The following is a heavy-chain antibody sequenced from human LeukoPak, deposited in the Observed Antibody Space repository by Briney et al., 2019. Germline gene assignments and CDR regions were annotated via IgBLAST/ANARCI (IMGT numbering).Heavy chain of an antibody. CDR2: ISYDGSNK. J-gene: IGHJ3*02. CDR1: GFTFSSYA. V-gene: IGHV3-30*03. Sequence: GGSLRLSCAASGFTFSSYAMSWVRQAPGKGLEWVAVISYDGSNKYYADSVKGRFTISRDNSKNTLYLQMNSLRAEDTAVYYCATEDIVVVVAATPIDDAFDIWGQGTMVTVSS. CDR3: ATEDIVVVVAATPIDDAFDI. D-gene: IGHD2-15*01.